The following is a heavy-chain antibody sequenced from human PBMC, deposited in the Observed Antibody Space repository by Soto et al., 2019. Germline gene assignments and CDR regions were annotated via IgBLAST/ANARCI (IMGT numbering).Heavy chain of an antibody. J-gene: IGHJ6*02. Sequence: ASVKVSCKASGYTFTSYAIHWVRQAPGQRLEWMGWINAGNSDTTYPQKLQGRVTMTTDTSTSTAYMELRSLRSDDTAVYYCAREGSAPYYYYGMDVWGQGTTVTVSS. CDR2: INAGNSDT. V-gene: IGHV1-3*01. CDR3: AREGSAPYYYYGMDV. D-gene: IGHD6-19*01. CDR1: GYTFTSYA.